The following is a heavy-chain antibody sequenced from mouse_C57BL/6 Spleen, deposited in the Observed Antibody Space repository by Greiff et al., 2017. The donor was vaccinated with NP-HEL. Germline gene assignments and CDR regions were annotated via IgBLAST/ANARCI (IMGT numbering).Heavy chain of an antibody. D-gene: IGHD2-10*02. V-gene: IGHV1-15*01. J-gene: IGHJ2*01. CDR2: IDPETGGT. CDR1: GYTFTDYE. CDR3: TRPVEYQYYFDC. Sequence: QVQLQQSGAELVRPGASVTLSCKASGYTFTDYEMHWVKQTPVHGLEWIGAIDPETGGTAYNQKFKGKAILTADKSSSTAYMELRSLTSEDSAVYYCTRPVEYQYYFDCWGQGTTLTVAS.